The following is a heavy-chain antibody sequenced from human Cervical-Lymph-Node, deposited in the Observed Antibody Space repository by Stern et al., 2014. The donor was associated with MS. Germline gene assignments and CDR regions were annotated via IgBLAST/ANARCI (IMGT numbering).Heavy chain of an antibody. CDR3: ANAAALSCRSPSCYKAFEY. V-gene: IGHV3-30*18. CDR2: ISYDGRNE. Sequence: VQLVESGGGVVQPGGSLRLSCVASGFTFTTSGMHWVRQAPGKGLDWVAVISYDGRNEYYEESVKGLFTISRYNSKNTGYLQMNSLRPEYTSVYYCANAAALSCRSPSCYKAFEYWGQGILVTVSS. D-gene: IGHD2-2*02. J-gene: IGHJ4*02. CDR1: GFTFTTSG.